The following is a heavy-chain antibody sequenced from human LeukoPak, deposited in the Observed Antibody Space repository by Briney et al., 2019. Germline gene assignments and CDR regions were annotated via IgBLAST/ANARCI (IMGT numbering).Heavy chain of an antibody. CDR1: GFTFSSYG. Sequence: PGGSLRLSCAASGFTFSSYGMHWVRQAPGKGLEWVAIIWYDGSNKYYADSVKGRFTISRDNSKNTFYLQMNSLRAEDTAVYYCARAREWLFDYWGQGALVTVSS. V-gene: IGHV3-33*01. CDR2: IWYDGSNK. J-gene: IGHJ4*02. CDR3: ARAREWLFDY. D-gene: IGHD3-3*01.